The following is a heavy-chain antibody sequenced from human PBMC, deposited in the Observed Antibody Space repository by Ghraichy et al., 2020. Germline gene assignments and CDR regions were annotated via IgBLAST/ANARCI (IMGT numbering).Heavy chain of an antibody. V-gene: IGHV3-23*01. J-gene: IGHJ4*02. CDR3: AKYYDDVWGSYYHYFDY. CDR1: GFTFSSYA. Sequence: GESLNISCAASGFTFSSYAMSWVRQAPGKGLEWVSVISDSGGSTYYADSAKGRFTISRDNSKNTLYLQMNSLRAEDTAVYYCAKYYDDVWGSYYHYFDYWGQGTLVTVTS. D-gene: IGHD3-16*01. CDR2: ISDSGGST.